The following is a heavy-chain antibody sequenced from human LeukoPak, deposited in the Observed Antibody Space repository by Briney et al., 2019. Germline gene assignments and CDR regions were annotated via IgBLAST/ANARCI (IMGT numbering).Heavy chain of an antibody. CDR3: ARQRQDSSGYYYYYYGMDV. CDR1: GYSFTSYW. Sequence: GESLKISCKGSGYSFTSYWIGWVRQMPGKGLEWMGIIYPGDSDTRYSPSFQGQVTISADKSISTAYLQWSSLKASDTAMYYCARQRQDSSGYYYYYYGMDVWGQGTTVTVSS. CDR2: IYPGDSDT. D-gene: IGHD3-22*01. V-gene: IGHV5-51*01. J-gene: IGHJ6*02.